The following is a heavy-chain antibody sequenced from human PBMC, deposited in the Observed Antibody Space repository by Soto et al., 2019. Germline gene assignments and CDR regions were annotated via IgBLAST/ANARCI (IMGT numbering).Heavy chain of an antibody. D-gene: IGHD2-15*01. V-gene: IGHV1-18*01. CDR2: ISAYNGNT. J-gene: IGHJ6*02. CDR3: AGGGYCSGGSCYSTDYYYGMDV. Sequence: QVQLVQSGAEVKKPGASVKVSCKASGYSFTSYGISWVRQAPGQGLEWMGWISAYNGNTKNAQKLQGRVTMTTDTSTSTAYMELRSLRSDDTAVYYCAGGGYCSGGSCYSTDYYYGMDVWGQGTTVTVSS. CDR1: GYSFTSYG.